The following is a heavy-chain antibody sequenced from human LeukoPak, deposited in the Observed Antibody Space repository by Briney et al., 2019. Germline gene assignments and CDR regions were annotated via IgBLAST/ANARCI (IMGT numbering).Heavy chain of an antibody. CDR3: ARRQYGGNHNWFDP. J-gene: IGHJ5*02. CDR2: INHSGST. V-gene: IGHV4-34*01. D-gene: IGHD4-23*01. Sequence: SETLSLTCAVYGGSFSAYYWTWIRQPPGKGLEWIGEINHSGSTNYNLSLKSRVTISVDTSKNQFSLKLSSVTAADTAVYYCARRQYGGNHNWFDPWGQGTLVTVSS. CDR1: GGSFSAYY.